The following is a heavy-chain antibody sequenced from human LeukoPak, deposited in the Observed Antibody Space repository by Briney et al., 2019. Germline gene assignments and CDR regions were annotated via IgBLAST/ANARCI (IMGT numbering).Heavy chain of an antibody. J-gene: IGHJ4*02. CDR3: AKGISVWYGDYVDY. CDR1: GFTFSSYA. Sequence: GGSLRLSCAASGFTFSSYAMSWVRQAPGKGLEWVSAISGSGGSTYYADSVKGRFTISRDNSKNTLCLQMNSLRAEDTAVYYCAKGISVWYGDYVDYWGQGTLVTVSS. V-gene: IGHV3-23*01. D-gene: IGHD3-10*01. CDR2: ISGSGGST.